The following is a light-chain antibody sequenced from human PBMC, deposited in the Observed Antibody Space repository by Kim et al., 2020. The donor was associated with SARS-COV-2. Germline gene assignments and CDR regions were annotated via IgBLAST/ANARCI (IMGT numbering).Light chain of an antibody. V-gene: IGLV3-19*01. J-gene: IGLJ2*01. CDR1: SLRTYY. CDR2: GKN. CDR3: NSRDNSGDHVV. Sequence: SSELTQDPAVSVALGQTVRITCQGDSLRTYYASWNQQKPGQAPLLVIYGKNNRPSGIPDRFSGSSSGNTASLTVTGAQAVDEADYYCNSRDNSGDHVVFGGGTQLTVL.